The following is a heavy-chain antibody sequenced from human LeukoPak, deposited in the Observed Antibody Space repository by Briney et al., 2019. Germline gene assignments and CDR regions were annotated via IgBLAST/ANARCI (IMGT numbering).Heavy chain of an antibody. J-gene: IGHJ5*02. V-gene: IGHV4-59*12. D-gene: IGHD3-3*01. CDR1: GGSINSYY. Sequence: SETLSLTCTVSGGSINSYYWSWVRQPPGKGLEWIGYIYYSGRTNYKPSLKSRVTISVDTSKNQFSLKMSSVTAADTAVYYCARGSPLYLWSGYYPLYWFDLWGQGTLVTVSS. CDR3: ARGSPLYLWSGYYPLYWFDL. CDR2: IYYSGRT.